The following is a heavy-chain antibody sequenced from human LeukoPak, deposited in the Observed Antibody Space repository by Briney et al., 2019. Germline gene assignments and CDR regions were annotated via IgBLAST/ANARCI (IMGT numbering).Heavy chain of an antibody. J-gene: IGHJ3*02. Sequence: GGSLRLSCEASEFTFSNYWMSWVRQAPGKGLEWVANVKQDGSEKYYVDSVKGRFTISRDNAKNSLYLQMNSLRVEDTAIYYCARDESGDNDAFDIWGQGTMVTVSS. CDR1: EFTFSNYW. CDR2: VKQDGSEK. V-gene: IGHV3-7*01. CDR3: ARDESGDNDAFDI. D-gene: IGHD2-21*01.